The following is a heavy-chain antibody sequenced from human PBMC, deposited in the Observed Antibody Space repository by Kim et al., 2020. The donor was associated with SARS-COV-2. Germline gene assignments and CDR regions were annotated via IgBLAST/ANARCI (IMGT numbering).Heavy chain of an antibody. Sequence: SETLSLTCTVSGGSISSYYWRWIRQPPGKGLEWIGYIYYSGSTNYNPSLKSRVTISVDTSKNQFSLKLSSVTAADTAVYYCAREVPGILTGYYNGWFDPWGQGTLVTVSS. CDR1: GGSISSYY. CDR2: IYYSGST. D-gene: IGHD3-9*01. J-gene: IGHJ5*02. V-gene: IGHV4-59*01. CDR3: AREVPGILTGYYNGWFDP.